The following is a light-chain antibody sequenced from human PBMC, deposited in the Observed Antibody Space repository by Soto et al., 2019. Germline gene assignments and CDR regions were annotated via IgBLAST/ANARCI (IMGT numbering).Light chain of an antibody. V-gene: IGKV1-5*03. CDR1: QSISSW. CDR2: KAS. CDR3: QQYNSYWT. Sequence: DIPMTQSPSSLSATAGDRVTITCRASQSISSWLAWYQQKPGKAPKLLIYKASSLESGVPSRFSGSGSGTEFTLTISSLQPDDFATYYCQQYNSYWTFGQGTKVDIK. J-gene: IGKJ1*01.